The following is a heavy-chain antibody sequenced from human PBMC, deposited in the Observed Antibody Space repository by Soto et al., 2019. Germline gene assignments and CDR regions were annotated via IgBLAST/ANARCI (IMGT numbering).Heavy chain of an antibody. V-gene: IGHV5-51*01. Sequence: GESLKISCKGSGYSFTSYWIGWVRQMPGKGLEWMGIIYPGDSDTRYSPSFQGQVTISADKSISKAYLQWSSLKASDTAMYYCETPSGSYYDPHAFDIWGQGTMVTVSS. CDR1: GYSFTSYW. D-gene: IGHD1-26*01. CDR2: IYPGDSDT. CDR3: ETPSGSYYDPHAFDI. J-gene: IGHJ3*02.